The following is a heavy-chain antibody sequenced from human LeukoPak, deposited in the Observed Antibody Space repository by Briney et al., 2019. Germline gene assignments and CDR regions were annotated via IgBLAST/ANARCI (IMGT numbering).Heavy chain of an antibody. J-gene: IGHJ4*02. CDR2: IRSDSSYK. CDR1: GFTFSSYA. CDR3: ARDRGVSGNYYDY. Sequence: GGSLRLSCAASGFTFSSYAMSWVRQAPGKGLEWVTFIRSDSSYKYYADSVKGRFTTSRDNSKSTLDLQMNSLRPEDTALYYCARDRGVSGNYYDYWGQGTLVTVSS. D-gene: IGHD3-10*01. V-gene: IGHV3-30*02.